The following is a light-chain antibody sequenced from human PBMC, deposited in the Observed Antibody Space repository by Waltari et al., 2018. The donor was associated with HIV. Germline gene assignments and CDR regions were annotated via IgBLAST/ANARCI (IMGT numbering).Light chain of an antibody. CDR1: QSINSW. J-gene: IGKJ1*01. CDR2: KAS. V-gene: IGKV1-5*03. Sequence: DIQMTQSPSTLSASVGDRVTITCRASQSINSWLAWYQQKPGAAPKLLIYKASNLESGVPSRFSGSGFGTEFTLTISSLQPDDFATYYCQQYNRYSWTFGQGPRWTSN. CDR3: QQYNRYSWT.